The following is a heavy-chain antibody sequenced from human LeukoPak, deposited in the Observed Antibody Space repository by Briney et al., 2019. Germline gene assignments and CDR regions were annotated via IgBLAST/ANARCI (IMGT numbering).Heavy chain of an antibody. CDR3: ARDQYGSPL. J-gene: IGHJ3*01. CDR2: ISDDSSIL. V-gene: IGHV3-11*01. D-gene: IGHD2/OR15-2a*01. CDR1: GFTFSDHY. Sequence: PGGSLRLSCTASGFTFSDHYMTWIRQAPGKRLEWVSYISDDSSILYYADPVKGRFTVSRDNARNSLYLQMNGLRVDDTAVYYCARDQYGSPLWGQGTMVTVSS.